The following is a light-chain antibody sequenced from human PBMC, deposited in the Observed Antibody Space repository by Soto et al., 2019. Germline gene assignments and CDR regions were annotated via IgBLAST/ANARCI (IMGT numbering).Light chain of an antibody. CDR2: DVS. CDR3: CSYAGSYSYV. V-gene: IGLV2-11*01. Sequence: QSALTQPRSVSGSPGQSVTISCTGTSSDVGDYKYVSRYRQHPGKAPKLIIYDVSERPSGVPDRFSGSKSGNTASLTISGLQAEDEDDYYCCSYAGSYSYVFGTGTKLTVL. J-gene: IGLJ1*01. CDR1: SSDVGDYKY.